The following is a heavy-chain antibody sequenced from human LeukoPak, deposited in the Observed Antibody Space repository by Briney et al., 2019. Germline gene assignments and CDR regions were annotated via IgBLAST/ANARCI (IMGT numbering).Heavy chain of an antibody. J-gene: IGHJ5*02. CDR1: GFTVSSNY. Sequence: GGSLRLSCAASGFTVSSNYMSWVRQAPGKGLEWVSVIYSGGSTYYADSVKGRFTISRDNSKNTLYLQMNSLRAEDTAVYYCAKGSISGYAPPRNWFDPWGQGTLVTVSS. CDR2: IYSGGST. D-gene: IGHD5-12*01. V-gene: IGHV3-53*01. CDR3: AKGSISGYAPPRNWFDP.